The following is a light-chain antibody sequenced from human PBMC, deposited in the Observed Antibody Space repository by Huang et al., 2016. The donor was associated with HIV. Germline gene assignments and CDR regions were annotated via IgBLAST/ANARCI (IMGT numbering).Light chain of an antibody. CDR1: QSISSSS. Sequence: EIVLTQSPGTLSLSPGERATLSCRASQSISSSSLAWYLQKPGQAPTLLIHGASTRATDIPDRFSGSGSGTDFTLTISRLEPEDFAVYYYHQYGSPPFTFGPGTKVDIK. V-gene: IGKV3-20*01. CDR3: HQYGSPPFT. CDR2: GAS. J-gene: IGKJ3*01.